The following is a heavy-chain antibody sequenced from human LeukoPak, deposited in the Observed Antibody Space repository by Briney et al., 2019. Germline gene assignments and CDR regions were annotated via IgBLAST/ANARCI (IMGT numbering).Heavy chain of an antibody. V-gene: IGHV3-33*06. J-gene: IGHJ4*02. CDR2: IWYDGSNK. CDR3: AKSDDYGDYGTSDY. CDR1: GFTFSSYG. D-gene: IGHD4-17*01. Sequence: GGSLRLTCAASGFTFSSYGMHWVRQAPGKGLEWVAVIWYDGSNKYYADSVKGRFTISRDNSKNTLYLQMNSLRAEDTAVHYCAKSDDYGDYGTSDYWGQGTLVTVSS.